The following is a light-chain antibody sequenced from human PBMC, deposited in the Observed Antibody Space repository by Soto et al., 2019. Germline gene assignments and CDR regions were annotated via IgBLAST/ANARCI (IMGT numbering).Light chain of an antibody. J-gene: IGKJ4*01. CDR1: QSVSSSY. CDR2: GAS. Sequence: EIVLTQSPGTLSLSPGEIATLSCRASQSVSSSYLAWYQQKPGQAPRLLIYGASSRYAGIPDRFSGSGSGTDFALTISRLEPEDFAVYYCQQYGSSPLTFGRGTKVEIK. V-gene: IGKV3-20*01. CDR3: QQYGSSPLT.